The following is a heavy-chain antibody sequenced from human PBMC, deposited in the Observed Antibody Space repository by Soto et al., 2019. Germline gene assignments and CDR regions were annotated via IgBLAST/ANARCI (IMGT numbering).Heavy chain of an antibody. CDR2: ISSSSYI. CDR1: GFTFSSYS. Sequence: PGGSLRLSCAASGFTFSSYSMNWVRQAPGKGLEWVSSISSSSYIYYADSVKGRFTISRDNAKNSLYLQMNSLRAEDTAVYYCARDSVGYGDYVGYFDYWGQGTLVTVSS. CDR3: ARDSVGYGDYVGYFDY. V-gene: IGHV3-21*01. J-gene: IGHJ4*02. D-gene: IGHD4-17*01.